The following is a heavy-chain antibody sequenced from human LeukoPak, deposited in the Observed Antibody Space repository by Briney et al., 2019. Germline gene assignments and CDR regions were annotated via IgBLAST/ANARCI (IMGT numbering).Heavy chain of an antibody. Sequence: SETLSLTCAVYGGSFSGYYWSWIRQPPGKGLEWIGEINHSGSTNYNPSLKSRVTISVDTSKNQFSLKLSSVTAADTAVYYCARDRTIFGLDYWGQGTLVTVSS. CDR2: INHSGST. V-gene: IGHV4-34*01. D-gene: IGHD3-3*01. CDR1: GGSFSGYY. CDR3: ARDRTIFGLDY. J-gene: IGHJ4*02.